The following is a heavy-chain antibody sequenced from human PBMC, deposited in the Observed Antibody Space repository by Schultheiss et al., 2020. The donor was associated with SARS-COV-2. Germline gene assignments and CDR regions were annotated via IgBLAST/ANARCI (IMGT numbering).Heavy chain of an antibody. CDR1: GFTFSSYA. J-gene: IGHJ4*01. CDR2: ISYDGSNK. V-gene: IGHV3-30*01. Sequence: GGSLRLSCAASGFTFSSYAMHWVRQAPGKGLEWVAVISYDGSNKYYADSVKGRFTISRDNSKNTLYLQMNSLRAEDTAVYYCARDFYFIGMVQGVMQHWGHGTLVTVSS. CDR3: ARDFYFIGMVQGVMQH. D-gene: IGHD3-10*01.